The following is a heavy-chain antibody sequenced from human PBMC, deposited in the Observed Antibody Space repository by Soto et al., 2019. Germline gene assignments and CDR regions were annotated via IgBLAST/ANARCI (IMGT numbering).Heavy chain of an antibody. D-gene: IGHD2-15*01. CDR2: INAGNGNT. CDR1: GYTFTSYA. CDR3: ASPGYCSGGSCYPGAFDY. V-gene: IGHV1-3*01. J-gene: IGHJ4*02. Sequence: ASVKVSCKASGYTFTSYAMHWVRQAPGQRLEWMGWINAGNGNTKYSQKFQGRVTITRDTSASTAYMELSSLRSEDTAVYYCASPGYCSGGSCYPGAFDYWGRGTLVTVSS.